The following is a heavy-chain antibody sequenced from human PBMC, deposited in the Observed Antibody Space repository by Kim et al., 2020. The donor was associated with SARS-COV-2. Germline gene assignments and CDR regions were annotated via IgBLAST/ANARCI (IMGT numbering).Heavy chain of an antibody. CDR1: GGTFSSYA. Sequence: SVKVSCKASGGTFSSYAISWVRRAPGQGLEWMGGIIPIFGTANYAQKFQGRVTITADESTSTAYMELSSLRSEDTAVYYCARGGWIAVAGNYYYYGMDVWGQGTTVTVSS. J-gene: IGHJ6*02. CDR3: ARGGWIAVAGNYYYYGMDV. D-gene: IGHD6-19*01. CDR2: IIPIFGTA. V-gene: IGHV1-69*13.